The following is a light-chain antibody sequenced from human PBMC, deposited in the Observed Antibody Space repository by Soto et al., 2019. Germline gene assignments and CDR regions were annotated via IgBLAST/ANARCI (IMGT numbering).Light chain of an antibody. CDR3: YQYGNSPWT. J-gene: IGKJ1*01. V-gene: IGKV3-20*01. Sequence: EIVLTQSPGTLSLSPGDRATLSCRAGQSGFGNYLAWFQKKPGQAPRLIIYEASTRATGIPDRISGSGSGTDFTLTISRLEPEDFALYYCYQYGNSPWTLGQGTKVEIE. CDR2: EAS. CDR1: QSGFGNY.